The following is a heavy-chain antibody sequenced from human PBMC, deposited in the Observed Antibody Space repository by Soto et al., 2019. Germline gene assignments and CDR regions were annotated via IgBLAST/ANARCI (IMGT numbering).Heavy chain of an antibody. CDR1: GYTFTGYY. Sequence: QVQLVQSEAEVKKPGASVKVSCKASGYTFTGYYMHWVRQAPGQGLEWMGWINPKSGGTNYAQKFQGWLTMTRDTSINTAYMELSRLRSDDTAVYYCVRDKGLRFLEWLSYGMDVWGQGTTVTVSS. CDR3: VRDKGLRFLEWLSYGMDV. D-gene: IGHD3-3*01. J-gene: IGHJ6*02. CDR2: INPKSGGT. V-gene: IGHV1-2*04.